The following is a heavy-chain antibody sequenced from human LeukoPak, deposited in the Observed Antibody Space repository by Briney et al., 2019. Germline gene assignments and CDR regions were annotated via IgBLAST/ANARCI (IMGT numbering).Heavy chain of an antibody. V-gene: IGHV4-59*01. J-gene: IGHJ4*02. CDR1: GGSISSYY. CDR2: IHYSGST. D-gene: IGHD1-26*01. Sequence: SETLSLNCTVSGGSISSYYWSWIRQPPGKGLEWIGYIHYSGSTNYNPSLKSRVTISVDTSKSQFSLKLSSVTAADTAVYYRATGRWAYYFDYWGQGTLVTVSS. CDR3: ATGRWAYYFDY.